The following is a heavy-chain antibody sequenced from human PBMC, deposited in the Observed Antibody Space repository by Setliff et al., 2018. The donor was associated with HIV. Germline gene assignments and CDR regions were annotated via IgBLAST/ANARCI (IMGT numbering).Heavy chain of an antibody. Sequence: SETLSLTCTVSGGSVSDTSYYWGWIRQPPGKGLEWLANVYYSGGTYYNPSLNSRITISVFTSSQQLSLTLTSVTPADTVVYYCARLRAAGTVHYFDPWGQGTQVTVS. D-gene: IGHD6-13*01. CDR2: VYYSGGT. CDR1: GGSVSDTSYY. V-gene: IGHV4-39*01. CDR3: ARLRAAGTVHYFDP. J-gene: IGHJ5*02.